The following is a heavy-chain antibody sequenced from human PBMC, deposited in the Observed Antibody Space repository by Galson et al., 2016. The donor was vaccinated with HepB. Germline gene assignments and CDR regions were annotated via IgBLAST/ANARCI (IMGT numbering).Heavy chain of an antibody. Sequence: SETLSLTCTISGGSISNSNYYWGWIRQPPGKGLEWIGSFFYSGNSYYNPSLKSRATIFVDTSKNQFSLKLISVTAADTAVYYCARPTYYYDISGYSGWDYWGLGTLVTVSS. V-gene: IGHV4-39*01. CDR1: GGSISNSNYY. CDR3: ARPTYYYDISGYSGWDY. J-gene: IGHJ4*02. D-gene: IGHD3-22*01. CDR2: FFYSGNS.